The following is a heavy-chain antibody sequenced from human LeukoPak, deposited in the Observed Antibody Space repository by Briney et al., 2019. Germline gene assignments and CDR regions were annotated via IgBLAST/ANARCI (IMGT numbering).Heavy chain of an antibody. V-gene: IGHV3-7*01. D-gene: IGHD3-9*01. Sequence: GGSLRLSCEAPRFTFSSYWMSWVRQAPGKGLEWVANIKQDGSEKYYGDSVKGRFTISRDNAKNSLYLQMNSLRAEDTAVYYCRVLRYFDWIYFDYWGQGTLVTVSS. J-gene: IGHJ4*02. CDR1: RFTFSSYW. CDR3: RVLRYFDWIYFDY. CDR2: IKQDGSEK.